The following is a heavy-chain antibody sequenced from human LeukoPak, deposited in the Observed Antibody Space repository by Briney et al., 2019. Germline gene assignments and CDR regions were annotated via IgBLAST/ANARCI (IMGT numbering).Heavy chain of an antibody. D-gene: IGHD3-9*01. CDR2: ISSSSSYT. J-gene: IGHJ4*02. Sequence: PGGSLRLSCAASGFTFSDYYMSWIRQAPGKGLEWVSYISSSSSYTNYADSVKGRFTISRDNAKNSLYLQMNSLRAEDTAVYYCARAHYDILTGYFLFDYWGQGTLVTVSS. CDR3: ARAHYDILTGYFLFDY. CDR1: GFTFSDYY. V-gene: IGHV3-11*05.